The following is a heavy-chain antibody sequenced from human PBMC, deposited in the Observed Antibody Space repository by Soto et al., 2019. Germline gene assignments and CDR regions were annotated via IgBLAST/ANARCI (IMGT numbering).Heavy chain of an antibody. CDR1: GFTFSSYA. D-gene: IGHD3-16*02. V-gene: IGHV3-30-3*01. CDR2: ISYDGSNK. J-gene: IGHJ6*02. Sequence: GGSLRLSCAASGFTFSSYAMHWVRQAPGKGLEWVAVISYDGSNKYYADSVKGRFTISRDNSKNTLYLQMNSLRAEDTAVYYCARDLSYLGELSLWRYYYYYGMDVWGQGTTVTVSS. CDR3: ARDLSYLGELSLWRYYYYYGMDV.